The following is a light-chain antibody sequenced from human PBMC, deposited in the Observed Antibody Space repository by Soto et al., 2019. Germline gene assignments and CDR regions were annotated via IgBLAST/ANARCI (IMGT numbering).Light chain of an antibody. V-gene: IGKV3-11*01. CDR2: DAS. CDR1: QSVTNS. J-gene: IGKJ1*01. CDR3: QQYGSSSWT. Sequence: EIVLTQSPATLSLSPGERATLSCRASQSVTNSLAWYQQKPGQAPRLLVYDASNRATGIPTRFSGSGSGTDFTLTISNLEPEDFAVYYCQQYGSSSWTFGQGTKVDIK.